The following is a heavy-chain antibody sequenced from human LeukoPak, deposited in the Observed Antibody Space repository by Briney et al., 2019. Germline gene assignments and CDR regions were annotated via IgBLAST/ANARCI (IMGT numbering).Heavy chain of an antibody. Sequence: ASVKVSCKASGYTFTGYYMHWVRQAPGQGLEWMGWISAYNGNTNYAQKLQARVTMTTDTSTSTAYMELRSLRSDDTAVYYCARDGGVLLWFGELLPGDYWGQGTLVTVSS. CDR2: ISAYNGNT. J-gene: IGHJ4*02. CDR3: ARDGGVLLWFGELLPGDY. CDR1: GYTFTGYY. D-gene: IGHD3-10*01. V-gene: IGHV1-18*04.